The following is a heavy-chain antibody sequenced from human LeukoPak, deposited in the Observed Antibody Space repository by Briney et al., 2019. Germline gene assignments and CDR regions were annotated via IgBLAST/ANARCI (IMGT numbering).Heavy chain of an antibody. J-gene: IGHJ5*02. CDR2: IYPGDSDT. CDR1: GYIFTSYW. D-gene: IGHD6-6*01. CDR3: ARRSARQYSP. Sequence: LGESLQISCQGSGYIFTSYWIGWVRQLPGKGLEWMGIIYPGDSDTRYSPSFQGQVTISADKSISTAYLQWSSLKASDTAMYYCARRSARQYSPWGQGTLVTVSS. V-gene: IGHV5-51*01.